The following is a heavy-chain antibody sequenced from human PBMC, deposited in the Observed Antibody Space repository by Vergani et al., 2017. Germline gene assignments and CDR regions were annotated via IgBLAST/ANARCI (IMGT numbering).Heavy chain of an antibody. V-gene: IGHV1-46*01. J-gene: IGHJ4*02. D-gene: IGHD3-10*01. CDR3: ARGYYGSGSPNSGDY. Sequence: QVQVVQSGAEVKKSGASVKVSCKTSGYTFSNYYMHWVRQAPGQGLEWMGIINPSGGHTNYAQKFQGRVTMTRDTSTSTVYMELSSLRSEDTAIYYCARGYYGSGSPNSGDYWGQGTLVTVSS. CDR1: GYTFSNYY. CDR2: INPSGGHT.